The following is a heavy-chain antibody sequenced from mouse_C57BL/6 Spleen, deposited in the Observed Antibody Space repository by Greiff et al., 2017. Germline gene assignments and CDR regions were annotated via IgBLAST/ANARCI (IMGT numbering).Heavy chain of an antibody. CDR2: IYIGNGYT. CDR1: GYTFTSYG. CDR3: ARSNYDYDEGFAY. D-gene: IGHD2-4*01. J-gene: IGHJ3*01. V-gene: IGHV1-58*01. Sequence: EVQLQQSGAELVRPGSSVKMSCTTSGYTFTSYGINWVKQRPGQGLEWIGYIYIGNGYTEYHEKFKGKATLTSDTSSSTAYMQLSSLTSEDSAVYFCARSNYDYDEGFAYWGQGTLVTVSA.